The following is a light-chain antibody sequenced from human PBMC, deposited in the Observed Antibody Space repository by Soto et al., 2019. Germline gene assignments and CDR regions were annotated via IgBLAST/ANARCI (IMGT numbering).Light chain of an antibody. CDR2: EVS. V-gene: IGLV2-14*01. CDR3: SSYTGRSTRVV. Sequence: QSALTQPASVSGSPGQSSTISCTGTSSDVGGYNYVSWYQQHPGKAPKLMIYEVSNRPSGVSNRFSGSKSGNTASLTISGLQAEDEDDYYCSSYTGRSTRVVFGGGTKLTVL. CDR1: SSDVGGYNY. J-gene: IGLJ2*01.